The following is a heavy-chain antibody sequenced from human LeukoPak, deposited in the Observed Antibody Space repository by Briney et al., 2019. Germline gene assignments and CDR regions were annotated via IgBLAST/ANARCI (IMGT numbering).Heavy chain of an antibody. J-gene: IGHJ1*01. Sequence: GGSLRLSCAASGFTFSSYSMNWVRQAPGKGLEWVSAISGSGGSTYYADSVKGRFTISRDNSKNTLYLQMNSLRAEDTAVYYCAAMVRGVISYFQHWGQGTLVTVSS. CDR3: AAMVRGVISYFQH. V-gene: IGHV3-23*01. CDR1: GFTFSSYS. CDR2: ISGSGGST. D-gene: IGHD3-10*01.